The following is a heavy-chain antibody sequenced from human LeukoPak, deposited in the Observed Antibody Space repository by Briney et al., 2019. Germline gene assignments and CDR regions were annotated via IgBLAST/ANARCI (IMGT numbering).Heavy chain of an antibody. Sequence: PSETLSLTCTVSGGSISSYYWSWIRQPPGKGLEWTGYIYYSGSTNYNPSLKSRVTISVDTSKNQFSLKLSPVTAADTAVYYCARQPIASRDYYYYYGMDVWGQGTTVTVSS. J-gene: IGHJ6*02. D-gene: IGHD2-21*01. CDR2: IYYSGST. CDR3: ARQPIASRDYYYYYGMDV. CDR1: GGSISSYY. V-gene: IGHV4-59*08.